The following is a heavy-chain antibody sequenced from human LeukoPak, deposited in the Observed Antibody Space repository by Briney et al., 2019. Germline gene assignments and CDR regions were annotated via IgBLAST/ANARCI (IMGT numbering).Heavy chain of an antibody. Sequence: ASVKVSCKASGYIFSSFGISWVRQAPGQGLEWMGWISAYNGNTNYAQKLQGRVTMTTDTSTSTAYMELRSLRSDDTAVYYCARDLRWDAGSYYHYFDYWGQGTLVTVSS. CDR3: ARDLRWDAGSYYHYFDY. D-gene: IGHD1-26*01. V-gene: IGHV1-18*01. J-gene: IGHJ4*02. CDR2: ISAYNGNT. CDR1: GYIFSSFG.